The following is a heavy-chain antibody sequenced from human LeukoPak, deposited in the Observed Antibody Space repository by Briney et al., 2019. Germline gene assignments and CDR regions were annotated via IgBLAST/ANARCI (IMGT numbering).Heavy chain of an antibody. CDR1: GYRFTSYW. J-gene: IGHJ3*01. CDR2: IYPGDSDT. Sequence: AGESLKISCKGSGYRFTSYWIGWVRQMPGKGLEWMGIIYPGDSDTIYSPSFQGQVTISADKSTSTANLQWSSLKASDTAVYYCARSGGNYYSNWGQGTMVTVSS. V-gene: IGHV5-51*01. CDR3: ARSGGNYYSN. D-gene: IGHD1-26*01.